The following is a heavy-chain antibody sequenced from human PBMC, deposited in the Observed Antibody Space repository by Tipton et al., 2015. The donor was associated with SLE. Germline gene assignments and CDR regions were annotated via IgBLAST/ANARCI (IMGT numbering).Heavy chain of an antibody. CDR3: AKDGRELRGYFDY. Sequence: SLRLSCAASGFTFSSYAMSWVRQAPGKGLEWVSAISGSGGSTYYADSVKGRFTISRDNSKNTLYLQMNSLRAEDTAVYYCAKDGRELRGYFDYWGQGTLVTVSS. J-gene: IGHJ4*02. CDR1: GFTFSSYA. V-gene: IGHV3-23*01. CDR2: ISGSGGST. D-gene: IGHD1-26*01.